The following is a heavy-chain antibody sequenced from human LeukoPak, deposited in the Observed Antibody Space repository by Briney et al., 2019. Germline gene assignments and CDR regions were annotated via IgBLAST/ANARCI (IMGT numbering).Heavy chain of an antibody. CDR2: ISTNTGNP. V-gene: IGHV7-4-1*02. D-gene: IGHD2-2*01. Sequence: ASVKVSCKSSGYTFTSYAMNWVRQAPGQGLEWMGWISTNTGNPTYAQGFTGRFVFSLDTSVSTAYLQISSLKAEDTAVYYCARVARCTSCFDIDYWGQGTLVTVSS. CDR3: ARVARCTSCFDIDY. CDR1: GYTFTSYA. J-gene: IGHJ4*02.